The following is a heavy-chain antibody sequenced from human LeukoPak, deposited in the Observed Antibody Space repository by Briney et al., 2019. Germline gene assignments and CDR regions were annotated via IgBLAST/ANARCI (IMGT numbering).Heavy chain of an antibody. V-gene: IGHV5-10-1*01. D-gene: IGHD3-22*01. CDR3: ARPLNYYDSSGYWDAFDI. CDR1: GYSFTSYW. J-gene: IGHJ3*02. Sequence: GESLKISCKGSGYSFTSYWISWVRQMPGKGLERMGRIDPSDSYTNYSPSFQGRVTISADKSISTAYLQWSSLKASDTAMYYCARPLNYYDSSGYWDAFDIWGQGTMVTVSS. CDR2: IDPSDSYT.